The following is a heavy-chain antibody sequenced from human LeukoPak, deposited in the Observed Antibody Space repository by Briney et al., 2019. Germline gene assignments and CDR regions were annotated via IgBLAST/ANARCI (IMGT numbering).Heavy chain of an antibody. J-gene: IGHJ4*02. CDR3: ARDCSSTSCYGFDY. CDR1: GYTFTSYG. Sequence: ASVKVSCKASGYTFTSYGISWVRQAPGQGLEWMGWISAYNGNTNYAQKLQGRVTMTTDTSTSTAYMEPRSLRSDDTAVYYCARDCSSTSCYGFDYWGQGTLVTVSS. CDR2: ISAYNGNT. D-gene: IGHD2-2*01. V-gene: IGHV1-18*01.